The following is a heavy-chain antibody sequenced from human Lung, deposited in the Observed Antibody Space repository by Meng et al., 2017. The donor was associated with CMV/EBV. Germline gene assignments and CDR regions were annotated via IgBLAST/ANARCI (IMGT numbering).Heavy chain of an antibody. J-gene: IGHJ5*02. CDR3: AGGMDDYSNYNWFDP. CDR2: IIRVFGTA. CDR1: GATFSNYV. V-gene: IGHV1-69*05. D-gene: IGHD4-11*01. Sequence: SGATFSNYVLSWVRQPPGQGVGWMGGIIRVFGTANDAQKFQGGVTITTDESTSTAYMERSSLRSEDTAVYYWAGGMDDYSNYNWFDPWGQGTLVTVSS.